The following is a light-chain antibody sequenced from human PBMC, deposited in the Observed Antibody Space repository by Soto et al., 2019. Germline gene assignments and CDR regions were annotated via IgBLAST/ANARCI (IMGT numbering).Light chain of an antibody. J-gene: IGLJ2*01. CDR1: SSDVGNYNY. Sequence: QSVLTQPPSASGSPGQSVTIACTGTSSDVGNYNYVSWYQQHPGQAPKLMIYEASKQPSGVPDRFSGSKSGNTASLTVSGLQAEDEADYYCSSYAGTNGHVLFGGGTQVTVL. CDR2: EAS. V-gene: IGLV2-8*01. CDR3: SSYAGTNGHVL.